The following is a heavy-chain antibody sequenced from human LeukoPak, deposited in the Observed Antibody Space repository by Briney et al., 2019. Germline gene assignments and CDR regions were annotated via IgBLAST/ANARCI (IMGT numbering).Heavy chain of an antibody. CDR1: GFSFSSYA. J-gene: IGHJ4*02. V-gene: IGHV3-64*04. Sequence: GGSLRLSCSASGFSFSSYAMHWVRQAPGEGLEYVSAISANGVSTYYANSVKGRFTISRDNSKNTLYLQMNSLRAEDTAVYYCAKLFPAVAGTVIDYWGQGTLVTVSS. CDR3: AKLFPAVAGTVIDY. D-gene: IGHD6-19*01. CDR2: ISANGVST.